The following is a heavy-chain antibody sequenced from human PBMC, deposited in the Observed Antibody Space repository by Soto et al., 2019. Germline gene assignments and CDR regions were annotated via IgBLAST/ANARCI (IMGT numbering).Heavy chain of an antibody. V-gene: IGHV4-4*07. CDR3: ARDWDFMVVVPAAGTYYYYGMDV. CDR2: IYTSGST. J-gene: IGHJ6*02. Sequence: SETLSLTCTVSGGSISIYYWSWIRHPAGKGLEWIGRIYTSGSTNYNPSLKSRVTMSVDTSKNQFSLKLSSVTAADTAVYYCARDWDFMVVVPAAGTYYYYGMDVWGQGTTVTVSS. CDR1: GGSISIYY. D-gene: IGHD6-13*01.